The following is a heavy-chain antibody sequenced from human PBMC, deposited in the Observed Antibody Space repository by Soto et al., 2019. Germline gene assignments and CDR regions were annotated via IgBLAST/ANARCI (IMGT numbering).Heavy chain of an antibody. J-gene: IGHJ4*02. CDR3: ARFLTYYDILTGYYYFDY. Sequence: GVPMKNRNKGAGESFTRYWIGWVRQMPGKGLEWMGIIYPGDSDTRYSPSFQGQVTISADKSISTAYLQWSSLKASDTAMYYCARFLTYYDILTGYYYFDYWGQGTLVTVSS. CDR1: GESFTRYW. V-gene: IGHV5-51*01. D-gene: IGHD3-9*01. CDR2: IYPGDSDT.